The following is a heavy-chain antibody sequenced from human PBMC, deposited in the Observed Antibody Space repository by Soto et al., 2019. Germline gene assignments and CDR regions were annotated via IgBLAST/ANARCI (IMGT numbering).Heavy chain of an antibody. D-gene: IGHD2-2*02. J-gene: IGHJ4*02. Sequence: SQTLSLTCAISGDSVSSSSAAWNWIRQSPSRGLEWLGRTYYRSKWYYDYAVSVKSRITINPDTSENQFSLQLNSVTPEDTAVYYCARLRGYCNSATCYKSFDNWGQGTLVTVSS. CDR1: GDSVSSSSAA. CDR3: ARLRGYCNSATCYKSFDN. CDR2: TYYRSKWYY. V-gene: IGHV6-1*01.